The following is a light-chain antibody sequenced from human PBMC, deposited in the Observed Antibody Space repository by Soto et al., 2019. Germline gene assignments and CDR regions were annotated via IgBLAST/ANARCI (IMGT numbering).Light chain of an antibody. CDR1: NSDVGSYNF. V-gene: IGLV1-51*01. J-gene: IGLJ1*01. Sequence: QSVLTQPASVSGSPGQSITISCTGTNSDVGSYNFVSWYQQDPGKAPKLLIYDNNKRPSGIPDRFSDSKSGTSATLAITGIQTGDEADYYCGTWDSSLSAYVFGTGTKVTVL. CDR2: DNN. CDR3: GTWDSSLSAYV.